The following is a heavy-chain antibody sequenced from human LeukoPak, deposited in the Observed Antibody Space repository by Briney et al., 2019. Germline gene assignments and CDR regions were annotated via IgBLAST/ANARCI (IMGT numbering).Heavy chain of an antibody. D-gene: IGHD3-22*01. CDR3: ARVPTYYYDSSGNYFAFDI. Sequence: ASVKVSCKASGYTFTSYGISWVRQAPGQGLEWMGWISAYNGNTNYAQKLQGRVTMTTDTSTSTAYMELRSLRSDDTAVYYCARVPTYYYDSSGNYFAFDIWGQGTMVTVSS. V-gene: IGHV1-18*01. J-gene: IGHJ3*02. CDR2: ISAYNGNT. CDR1: GYTFTSYG.